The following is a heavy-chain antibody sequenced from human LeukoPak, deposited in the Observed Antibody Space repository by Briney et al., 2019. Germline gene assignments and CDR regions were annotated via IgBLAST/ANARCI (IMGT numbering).Heavy chain of an antibody. Sequence: PSETLSLTCTVSGGSISSSSYYWGWIRQPPGKGLEWIGSIYYSGSTYYNPSLKSRVTISVDTSKNQFSLKLSSVTAADTAVYYCARLPDQQLDPFDYWGQGILVTVSS. V-gene: IGHV4-39*01. J-gene: IGHJ4*02. CDR1: GGSISSSSYY. D-gene: IGHD6-13*01. CDR2: IYYSGST. CDR3: ARLPDQQLDPFDY.